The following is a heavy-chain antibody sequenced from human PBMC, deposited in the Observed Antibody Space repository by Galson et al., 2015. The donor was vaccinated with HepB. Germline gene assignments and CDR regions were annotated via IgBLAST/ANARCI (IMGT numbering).Heavy chain of an antibody. CDR1: GFIFNNYG. CDR3: ARAIVSGSHFES. J-gene: IGHJ4*02. Sequence: SLRLSCAASGFIFNNYGIHWVRQAPGKGLEWVAVIWYDESIKYYADSVRGRFTISRDNSKNSVFLHMNSLTVEDTAVYYCARAIVSGSHFESWGQGTRVTVSS. D-gene: IGHD6-19*01. V-gene: IGHV3-33*01. CDR2: IWYDESIK.